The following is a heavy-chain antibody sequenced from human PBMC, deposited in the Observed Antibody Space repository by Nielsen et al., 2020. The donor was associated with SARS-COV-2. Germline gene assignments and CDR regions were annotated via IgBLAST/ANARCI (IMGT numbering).Heavy chain of an antibody. Sequence: ESLKISCTVSGGSISSSSYYWGWIRQPPGKGLEWIGSIYYSGSTYYNPSLKSRVTISVDTSKNQFSLKLSSVTAADTAVYYCARLFYYDSSGYDPFDYWGQGTLVTVSS. CDR3: ARLFYYDSSGYDPFDY. CDR2: IYYSGST. J-gene: IGHJ4*02. V-gene: IGHV4-39*01. CDR1: GGSISSSSYY. D-gene: IGHD3-22*01.